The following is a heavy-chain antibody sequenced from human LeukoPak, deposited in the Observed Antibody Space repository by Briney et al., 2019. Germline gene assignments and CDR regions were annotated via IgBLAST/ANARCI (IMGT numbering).Heavy chain of an antibody. V-gene: IGHV3-11*01. CDR1: GFTFNDYY. CDR2: INIGGTNT. CDR3: ATDGAGFDT. J-gene: IGHJ5*02. Sequence: PGGSLRLSCAASGFTFNDYYMSWMRQAPGKGLKWLSYINIGGTNTHYADSVKGRFTISRDNAKKSLYLEMNNLRAEDTAVYYCATDGAGFDTWGQGVLVTVSS.